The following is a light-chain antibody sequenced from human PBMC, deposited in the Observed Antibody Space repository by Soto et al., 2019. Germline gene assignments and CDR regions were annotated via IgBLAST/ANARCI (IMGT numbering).Light chain of an antibody. CDR3: SSYTSSNIFVV. CDR1: SSDVGGDYNY. CDR2: DVT. J-gene: IGLJ2*01. V-gene: IGLV2-14*01. Sequence: QSVLTQPASVSGSPGQSITISCTGTSSDVGGDYNYVSWYQQHPGKAPKLMIYDVTKRPSGVSDRFSASKSGNTASLTISGLQAEDEADYFCSSYTSSNIFVVFGGGTKVTVL.